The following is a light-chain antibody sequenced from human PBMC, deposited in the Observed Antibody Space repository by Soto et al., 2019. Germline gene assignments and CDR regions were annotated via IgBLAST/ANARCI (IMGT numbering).Light chain of an antibody. CDR1: QGISSW. Sequence: DIPMTQSPSSVSASVGDRVTITCRARQGISSWLAWYQQKPEKAPKSLIYVASRLQSGVPSRFSGSGSGTDFTLTISNLQPEDVGTYYCQQYDRYPPTFGGGTKVEI. CDR2: VAS. V-gene: IGKV1D-16*01. CDR3: QQYDRYPPT. J-gene: IGKJ4*01.